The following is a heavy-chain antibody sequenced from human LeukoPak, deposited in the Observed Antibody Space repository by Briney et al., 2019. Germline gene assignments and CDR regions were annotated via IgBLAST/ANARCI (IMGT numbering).Heavy chain of an antibody. Sequence: GGSLRLSSAASGFTVISNYMSWVRQAPGKGLEWVSVIYSGGSTYYADSVKGRFTISIDNSKNTLYLQMNSLRAEDTAVYYWARGGTRGWTENWFDPWGQGTLVTVSS. CDR1: GFTVISNY. CDR3: ARGGTRGWTENWFDP. V-gene: IGHV3-66*01. CDR2: IYSGGST. D-gene: IGHD6-19*01. J-gene: IGHJ5*02.